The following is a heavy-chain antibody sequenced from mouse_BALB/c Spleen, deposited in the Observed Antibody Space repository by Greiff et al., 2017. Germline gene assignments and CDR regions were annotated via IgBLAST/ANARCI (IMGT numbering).Heavy chain of an antibody. CDR2: ISSGSSTI. CDR1: GFTFSSFG. Sequence: EVMLVASGGGLVQPGGSRKLSCAASGFTFSSFGMHWVRQAPEKGLEWVAYISSGSSTIYYADTVKGRFTISRDNPKNTLFLQMTSLRSEDTAMYYCARYGSSYAMDYWGQGTSVTVSS. V-gene: IGHV5-17*02. J-gene: IGHJ4*01. CDR3: ARYGSSYAMDY. D-gene: IGHD1-1*01.